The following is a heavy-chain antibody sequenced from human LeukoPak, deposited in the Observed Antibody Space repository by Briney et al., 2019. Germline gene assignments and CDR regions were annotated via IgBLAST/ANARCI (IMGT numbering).Heavy chain of an antibody. D-gene: IGHD3-22*01. CDR1: GGSFNGYY. CDR2: INHSGST. CDR3: ARGSSGYHYFDY. V-gene: IGHV4-34*01. Sequence: SETLSLTCAVYGGSFNGYYWSWIRQPPGKGLEWIGEINHSGSTNYNPSLKSRVTISVDTSKNQLSLKLSSVTAADTAVYYCARGSSGYHYFDYWGQGTLVTVSS. J-gene: IGHJ4*02.